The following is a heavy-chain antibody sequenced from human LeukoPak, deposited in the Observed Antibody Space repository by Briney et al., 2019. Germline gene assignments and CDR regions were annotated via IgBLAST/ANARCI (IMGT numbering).Heavy chain of an antibody. V-gene: IGHV4-4*07. CDR3: APERFGGLSVFDY. CDR1: GCPISSYY. Sequence: SETLSLTCTVSGCPISSYYWSWIRQPAGKGLEWIGRIYTSGSTNYNPSLKSRLTMSVDTSKNQFSLKLSSVTAADTAVYYCAPERFGGLSVFDYWGQGTLVTVSS. D-gene: IGHD3-10*01. CDR2: IYTSGST. J-gene: IGHJ4*02.